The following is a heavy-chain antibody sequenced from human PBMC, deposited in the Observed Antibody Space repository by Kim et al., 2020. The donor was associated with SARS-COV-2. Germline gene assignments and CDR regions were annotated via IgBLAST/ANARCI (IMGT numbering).Heavy chain of an antibody. D-gene: IGHD3-22*01. CDR3: AAAGSGYYPFDY. V-gene: IGHV1-58*01. J-gene: IGHJ4*02. Sequence: NYAQKFQERVTITRDMSTSTAYMELSSLRSEDTAVYYCAAAGSGYYPFDYWGQGTLVTVSS.